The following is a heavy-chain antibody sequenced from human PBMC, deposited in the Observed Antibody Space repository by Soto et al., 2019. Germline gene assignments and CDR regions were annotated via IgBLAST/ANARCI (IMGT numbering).Heavy chain of an antibody. D-gene: IGHD2-15*01. CDR3: SRDSPATMDLFDP. Sequence: QMQLQESGPGLVKPSETLSLTCSVSGGSVSSGTYYWSWIRQPPGKRLEWIGHIHYSGTTIYNPSLKSRVTISVDRSQEQFSLKLSSVTAADTAIYSCSRDSPATMDLFDPWCQGTLVTVSS. CDR2: IHYSGTT. J-gene: IGHJ5*02. CDR1: GGSVSSGTYY. V-gene: IGHV4-61*01.